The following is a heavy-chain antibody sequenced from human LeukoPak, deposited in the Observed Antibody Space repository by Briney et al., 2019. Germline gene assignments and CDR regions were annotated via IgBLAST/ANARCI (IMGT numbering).Heavy chain of an antibody. Sequence: GGSLRLSCVASGFTFSSYSMNWVRQAPGEGLEWVSYISSLSGTIYYADSVKGRFTISRDNAKNSLYLQMDSLRAEDTAVYYCARSPPWIQYYFDYWGQGTLVTVSS. J-gene: IGHJ4*02. CDR3: ARSPPWIQYYFDY. CDR2: ISSLSGTI. V-gene: IGHV3-48*04. D-gene: IGHD5-18*01. CDR1: GFTFSSYS.